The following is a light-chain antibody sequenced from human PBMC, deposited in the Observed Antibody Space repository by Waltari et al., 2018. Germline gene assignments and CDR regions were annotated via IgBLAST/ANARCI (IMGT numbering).Light chain of an antibody. J-gene: IGKJ2*01. CDR1: QSLNTN. CDR3: QQYNSWPPYT. Sequence: EIVMTQSPATLSVSPGARATLSCRASQSLNTNLAWYQQKAGQAPRLLIYGASTRATGIPARFSGSGSGTEFTLTISSLQSEDFAVYYCQQYNSWPPYTFGQGTKLEIK. CDR2: GAS. V-gene: IGKV3-15*01.